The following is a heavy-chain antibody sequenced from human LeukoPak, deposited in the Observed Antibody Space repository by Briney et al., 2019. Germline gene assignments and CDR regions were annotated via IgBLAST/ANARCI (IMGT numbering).Heavy chain of an antibody. V-gene: IGHV3-7*01. J-gene: IGHJ4*02. Sequence: GSLSPSCAVSGFDLDAFWMSWVRQAPGEGLGWVATIKKDVGLKFYVDSMKGRFTISTDTATNSPYMRVSSQVAKDPSMYFCARDGGYCDGISCPGDLWGQGTLVTVSP. CDR3: ARDGGYCDGISCPGDL. CDR2: IKKDVGLK. D-gene: IGHD2-15*01. CDR1: GFDLDAFW.